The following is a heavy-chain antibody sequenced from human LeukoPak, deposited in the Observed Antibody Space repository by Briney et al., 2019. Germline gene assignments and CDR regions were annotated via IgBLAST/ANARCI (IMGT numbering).Heavy chain of an antibody. V-gene: IGHV4-34*01. CDR2: INHSGST. Sequence: TETLSLTCAVYGGSFRGYYWSWIRQSPGKGLEWIGEINHSGSTNYNASLKSRVTISADTSKNQFSLKVSSVTAADTAVYYCARGGGAFDIWGQGTMVTVSS. CDR1: GGSFRGYY. J-gene: IGHJ3*02. CDR3: ARGGGAFDI.